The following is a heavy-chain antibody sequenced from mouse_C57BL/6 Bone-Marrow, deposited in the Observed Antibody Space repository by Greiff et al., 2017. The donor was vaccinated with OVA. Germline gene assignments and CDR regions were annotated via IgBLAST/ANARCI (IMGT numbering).Heavy chain of an antibody. CDR1: GFTFSSYA. Sequence: EVQRVESGGGLVKPGGSLKLSCAASGFTFSSYAMSWVRQTPEKRLEWVATISDGGSYTYYPDNVKGRFTISRDNAKNNLYLQMSHLKSEDTAMYYCARNPLYYYGSSYSFDYWGQGTTLTVSS. V-gene: IGHV5-4*01. J-gene: IGHJ2*01. CDR2: ISDGGSYT. D-gene: IGHD1-1*01. CDR3: ARNPLYYYGSSYSFDY.